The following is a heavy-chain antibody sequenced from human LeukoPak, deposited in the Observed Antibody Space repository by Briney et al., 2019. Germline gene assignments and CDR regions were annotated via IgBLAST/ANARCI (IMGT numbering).Heavy chain of an antibody. Sequence: GGSLRLSCAASGFTFSSYGMHWVRQAPGKGLEGVAFIRYDGRNKYYTDSVNGGVTTSRDNSKNTLYLQMNSLRAEDTAVYYCAENSQYGATYGQIYWGQGTLVTVSS. J-gene: IGHJ4*02. CDR2: IRYDGRNK. CDR1: GFTFSSYG. D-gene: IGHD4/OR15-4a*01. CDR3: AENSQYGATYGQIY. V-gene: IGHV3-30*02.